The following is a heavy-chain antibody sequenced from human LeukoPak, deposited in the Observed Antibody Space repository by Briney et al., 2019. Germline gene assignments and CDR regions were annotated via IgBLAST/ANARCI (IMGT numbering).Heavy chain of an antibody. Sequence: GGSLRLSCAASGFTFDDYAMHWVRQAPGKGLEWVSGISWNSGSIGYADSVKGRFTISRDNAKNSLYLQMNSLRAEDTALYYCAKDMGYNWNDEGPCFDYWGQGTLVTVSS. CDR3: AKDMGYNWNDEGPCFDY. CDR1: GFTFDDYA. J-gene: IGHJ4*02. V-gene: IGHV3-9*01. D-gene: IGHD1-1*01. CDR2: ISWNSGSI.